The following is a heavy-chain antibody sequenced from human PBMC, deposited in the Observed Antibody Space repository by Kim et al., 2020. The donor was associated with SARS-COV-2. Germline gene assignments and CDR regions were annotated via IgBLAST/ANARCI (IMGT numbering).Heavy chain of an antibody. CDR2: LYYSGSA. Sequence: SETLSLTCTVSGGSMSSSSYYWGWIRQPPGKGLEWIGSLYYSGSAYYNPSLKSRVTMSGDTSESQSSLKLRSVTAADTAVYFCARGSDSWRFDSWGQGTLVTVSS. CDR1: GGSMSSSSYY. CDR3: ARGSDSWRFDS. V-gene: IGHV4-39*07. J-gene: IGHJ4*02. D-gene: IGHD6-13*01.